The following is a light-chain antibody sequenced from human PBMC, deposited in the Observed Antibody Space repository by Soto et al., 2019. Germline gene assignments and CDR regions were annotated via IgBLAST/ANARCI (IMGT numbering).Light chain of an antibody. J-gene: IGKJ5*01. Sequence: EIVLTQSPSTLSSFPGDRVTLSCRASQRLSASDIAWYQQKPGQAPKFLIYGVSSRATGIPDRFSGSGSGTDFTLTISRLEPEDFAVYHCQQYGSSTLITFGQGTRLEIK. CDR2: GVS. V-gene: IGKV3-20*01. CDR1: QRLSASD. CDR3: QQYGSSTLIT.